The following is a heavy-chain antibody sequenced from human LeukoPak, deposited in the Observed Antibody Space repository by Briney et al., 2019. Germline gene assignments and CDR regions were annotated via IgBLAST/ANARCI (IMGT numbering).Heavy chain of an antibody. Sequence: ASVKVSCKASGYSLTNYYMHWVRQAPGQGLEWMGWINPNSGGTNYAQKFQGRVTMTRDTSISTAYMELSRLRSDDTAVYYCARDHDYVWGSYRPDWFDPWGQGTMVTVSS. CDR2: INPNSGGT. V-gene: IGHV1-2*02. CDR1: GYSLTNYY. J-gene: IGHJ3*01. D-gene: IGHD3-16*02. CDR3: ARDHDYVWGSYRPDWFDP.